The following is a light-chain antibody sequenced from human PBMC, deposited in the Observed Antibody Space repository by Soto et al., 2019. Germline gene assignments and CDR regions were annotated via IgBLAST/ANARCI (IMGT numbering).Light chain of an antibody. Sequence: EIVLTQSPCTLSLSAGERATLSCRASQSVRSSYLAWYQQKPGQAPSLLIYGASSRATGIPDRLSGSGSGTDFTLTISRLEPEDFAVYYCQQYGSSFTCGGGTKVDNK. CDR2: GAS. CDR1: QSVRSSY. V-gene: IGKV3-20*01. J-gene: IGKJ4*01. CDR3: QQYGSSFT.